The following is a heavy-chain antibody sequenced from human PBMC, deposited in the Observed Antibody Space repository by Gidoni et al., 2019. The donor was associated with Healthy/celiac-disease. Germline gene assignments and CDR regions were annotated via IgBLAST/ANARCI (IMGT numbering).Heavy chain of an antibody. D-gene: IGHD3-9*01. CDR1: GFTFDDYA. CDR3: AKGVHGVYDILTGYDYYYGMDV. J-gene: IGHJ6*02. CDR2: IIWNSGSI. V-gene: IGHV3-9*01. Sequence: EVQLVESGGGLVQPGRSLRLSCAASGFTFDDYAMNWVRQAPGKGLEWVSGIIWNSGSIGYADSVKGRFTISRDNAKNSLYLQMNSLRAEDTALYYCAKGVHGVYDILTGYDYYYGMDVWGQGTTVTVSS.